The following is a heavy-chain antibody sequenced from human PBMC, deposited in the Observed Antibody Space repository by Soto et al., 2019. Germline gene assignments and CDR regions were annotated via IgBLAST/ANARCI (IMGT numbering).Heavy chain of an antibody. V-gene: IGHV4-31*03. CDR1: GGSISSGGYY. J-gene: IGHJ6*02. CDR3: ARAYGSGSYNPRYGMDV. D-gene: IGHD3-10*01. CDR2: IYYSGNT. Sequence: QVQLQESGPGLVKPSQTLSLTCTVSGGSISSGGYYWSWIRQHPGKGLEWIGYIYYSGNTYYNPSLKSRVTISVDTSKNQFSLKLSSVTAADTAVYYCARAYGSGSYNPRYGMDVWGQGTTVTVSS.